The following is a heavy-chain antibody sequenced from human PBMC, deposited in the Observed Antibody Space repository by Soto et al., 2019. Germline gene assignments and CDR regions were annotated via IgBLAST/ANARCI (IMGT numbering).Heavy chain of an antibody. Sequence: GGSLRLSCAASGFTLSSYGMHWVRQAPGKGLEWVAVISYDGSTKYYADSVKGRFSISRDNSKNTLYLQMSSLRAEDTAVYYCAKSFLVVPAARYYYYGMDLWGQGTTVTVSS. V-gene: IGHV3-30*18. CDR1: GFTLSSYG. CDR2: ISYDGSTK. D-gene: IGHD2-2*01. CDR3: AKSFLVVPAARYYYYGMDL. J-gene: IGHJ6*02.